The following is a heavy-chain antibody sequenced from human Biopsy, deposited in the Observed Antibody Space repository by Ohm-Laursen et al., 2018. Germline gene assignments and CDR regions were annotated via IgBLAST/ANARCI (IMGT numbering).Heavy chain of an antibody. CDR1: GFSFSSYW. CDR2: INIDGSTT. Sequence: GSLRLSCAASGFSFSSYWMHWVRQGPGKGLVWVSRINIDGSTTRYADSVKGRFTISRDNAKNTLYLQMNSLGVEDSAVYFCARDASQGFDSWGQGTLVTVSS. J-gene: IGHJ5*01. V-gene: IGHV3-74*01. CDR3: ARDASQGFDS.